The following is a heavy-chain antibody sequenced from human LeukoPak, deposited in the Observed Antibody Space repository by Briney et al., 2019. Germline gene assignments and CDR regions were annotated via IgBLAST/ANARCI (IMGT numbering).Heavy chain of an antibody. D-gene: IGHD1-7*01. CDR3: ARVCLGWNSLFDY. Sequence: SETLSLTCTVSGGSISSYYWSWIRQPPGKGLEWIGYIYYSGSTNCNPYLKSRVTISVDTSKNQFSLKLSSVTAADTAVYYCARVCLGWNSLFDYWGQGTLVTVSS. J-gene: IGHJ4*02. CDR1: GGSISSYY. CDR2: IYYSGST. V-gene: IGHV4-59*01.